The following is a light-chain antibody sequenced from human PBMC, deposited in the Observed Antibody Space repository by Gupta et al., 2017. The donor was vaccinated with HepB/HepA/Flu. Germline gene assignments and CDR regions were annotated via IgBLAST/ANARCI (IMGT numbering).Light chain of an antibody. V-gene: IGLV3-1*01. J-gene: IGLJ2*01. CDR1: KLGDKY. CDR3: QAWDSSTGGV. CDR2: QDS. Sequence: SYELTQPPSVSVSPGQTASITCSGDKLGDKYVCWYQQKPGQSPVVVIYQDSKRPSGIPERFSGSNSGNTATLTISGTQAVDEADYYCQAWDSSTGGVFGGGTKLTVL.